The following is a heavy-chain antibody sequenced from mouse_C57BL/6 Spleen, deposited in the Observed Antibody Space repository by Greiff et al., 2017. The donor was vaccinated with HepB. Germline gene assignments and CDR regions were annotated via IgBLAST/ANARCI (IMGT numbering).Heavy chain of an antibody. D-gene: IGHD2-4*01. CDR2: IYPSDSET. CDR1: GYTFTSYW. J-gene: IGHJ1*03. V-gene: IGHV1-61*01. Sequence: QVQLQQPGAELVRPGSSVKLSCKASGYTFTSYWMDWVKQRPGQGLEWIGNIYPSDSETHYNQKFKDKATLTVDKSSSTAYMQLSSLTSEDSAVYYCARYDSHWYFDVWGTGTTVTVSS. CDR3: ARYDSHWYFDV.